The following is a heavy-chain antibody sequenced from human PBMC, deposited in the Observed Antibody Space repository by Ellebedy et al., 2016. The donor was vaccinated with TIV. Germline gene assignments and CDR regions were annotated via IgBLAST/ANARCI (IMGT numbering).Heavy chain of an antibody. D-gene: IGHD5-24*01. V-gene: IGHV3-73*01. CDR3: TRQVEMATITRYYYDGMDV. CDR1: GFTFSGSA. Sequence: GESLKISXAASGFTFSGSAMHWVRQASGKGLEWVGRIRSKANSYATAYAASVKGRFTISRDDSKNTAYLQRNSLKTEDTAVYYCTRQVEMATITRYYYDGMDVWGQGTTVTVSS. J-gene: IGHJ6*02. CDR2: IRSKANSYAT.